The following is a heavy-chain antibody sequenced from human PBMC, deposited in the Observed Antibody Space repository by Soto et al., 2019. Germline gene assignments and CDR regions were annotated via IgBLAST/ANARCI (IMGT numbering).Heavy chain of an antibody. J-gene: IGHJ6*02. V-gene: IGHV4-34*01. D-gene: IGHD6-6*01. CDR2: INHSGST. CDR1: GGSFSGYY. CDR3: ARDPYSSSSHYYGMDV. Sequence: QVQLQQWGAGLLKPSETLSLTCAVYGGSFSGYYWSWIRQPPGKGLEWIGEINHSGSTNYNPSLKSRVTISVDTSKSQFSLKLSSVTAADTAVYYCARDPYSSSSHYYGMDVWGQGTTVTVSS.